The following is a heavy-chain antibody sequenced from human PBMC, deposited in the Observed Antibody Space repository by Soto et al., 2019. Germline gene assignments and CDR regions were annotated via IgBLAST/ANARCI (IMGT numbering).Heavy chain of an antibody. D-gene: IGHD6-13*01. CDR1: GGSFSGYY. CDR3: ARALTKPYSRTTNYYYYMDV. V-gene: IGHV4-34*01. CDR2: INHSGST. J-gene: IGHJ6*03. Sequence: QVQLQQWGAGLLKPSETLSLTCAVYGGSFSGYYWSWIRQPPGKGLEWIGEINHSGSTNYNPSLKSRVTISVDTSKNQFSLKLSSVTAADTAVYYCARALTKPYSRTTNYYYYMDVWGKGTTVTVSS.